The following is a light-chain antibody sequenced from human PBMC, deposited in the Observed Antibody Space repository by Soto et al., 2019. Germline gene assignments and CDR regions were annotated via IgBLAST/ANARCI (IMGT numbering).Light chain of an antibody. CDR2: GAS. V-gene: IGKV3-15*01. J-gene: IGKJ2*01. CDR3: QQYNNWPPIYT. CDR1: QSVSSN. Sequence: EIVMTQSPATLSVSPGERATLSYRASQSVSSNLAWYQQKPGQAPRLLIYGASTRATGIPARFSGSGSGTEFTLTISSLQSEDFAVYYCQQYNNWPPIYTFGQGTKLEIK.